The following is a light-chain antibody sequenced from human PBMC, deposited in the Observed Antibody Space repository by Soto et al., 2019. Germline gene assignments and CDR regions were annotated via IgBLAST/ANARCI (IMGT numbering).Light chain of an antibody. Sequence: DIQMTQSPSSLSASIGDRVTIACRASQSISSSLNWYQHKPGKAPRLLIYTTSSLQTGVPSRFSGTGYGTDFTLTISGLQPEDFATYYCQQTYRTGTFGQGTEVEIK. CDR1: QSISSS. CDR3: QQTYRTGT. CDR2: TTS. V-gene: IGKV1-39*01. J-gene: IGKJ1*01.